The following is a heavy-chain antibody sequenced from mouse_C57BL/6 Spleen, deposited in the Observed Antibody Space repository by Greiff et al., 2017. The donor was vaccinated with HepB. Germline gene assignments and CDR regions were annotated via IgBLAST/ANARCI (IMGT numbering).Heavy chain of an antibody. D-gene: IGHD1-1*01. V-gene: IGHV5-9*01. Sequence: EVNLVESGGGLVKPGGSLKLSCAASGFTFSSYTMSWVRQTPEKRLEWVATISGGGGNTYYPDSVKGRFTISRDNAKNTLYLQMSSLRSEDTALYYCARHDYYGRGTWFAYWGQGTLVTVSA. CDR3: ARHDYYGRGTWFAY. CDR2: ISGGGGNT. J-gene: IGHJ3*01. CDR1: GFTFSSYT.